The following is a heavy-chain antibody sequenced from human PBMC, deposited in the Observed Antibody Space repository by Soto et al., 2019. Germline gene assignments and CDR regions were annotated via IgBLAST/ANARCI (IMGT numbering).Heavy chain of an antibody. V-gene: IGHV3-23*01. D-gene: IGHD3-10*01. CDR1: GFTFSSYA. CDR3: AKGYVGYYYGY. CDR2: ISGSGGST. Sequence: GGSLRLSCAASGFTFSSYAMRWVCQSPGKGLEWVSAISGSGGSTYYADSVKGRFTISRDNSKNTLYLQMNSLRAEDTAVYYCAKGYVGYYYGYWGQGTLVTVSS. J-gene: IGHJ4*02.